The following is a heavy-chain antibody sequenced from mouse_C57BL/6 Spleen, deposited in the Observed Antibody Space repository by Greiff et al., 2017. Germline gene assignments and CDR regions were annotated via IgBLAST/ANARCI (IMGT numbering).Heavy chain of an antibody. CDR3: TTYGYYEDYAMDY. V-gene: IGHV14-1*01. CDR1: GFNIKDYY. J-gene: IGHJ4*01. D-gene: IGHD2-3*01. Sequence: VQLQQSGAELVRPGASVKLSCTASGFNIKDYYMHWVKQRPEQGLEWIGRIDPEDGDTESAPKFQGKATMTADTSSNTAYLQLSSLTSEDTAVYYCTTYGYYEDYAMDYWGQGTSVTVSS. CDR2: IDPEDGDT.